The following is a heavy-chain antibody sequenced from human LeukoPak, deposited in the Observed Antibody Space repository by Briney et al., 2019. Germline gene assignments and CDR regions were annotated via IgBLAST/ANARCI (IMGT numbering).Heavy chain of an antibody. CDR3: ARNFYFDSSADLDY. D-gene: IGHD6-19*01. Sequence: GGSLRLSCEASGFTFSTYWMSWVRQAPGKGLEWVAAISSDSNDKHYADSLQGRFTISRDDSQNSLFLHMQSLRDDDTAIYYCARNFYFDSSADLDYWGQGTLVTVSS. V-gene: IGHV3-21*01. CDR1: GFTFSTYW. J-gene: IGHJ4*02. CDR2: ISSDSNDK.